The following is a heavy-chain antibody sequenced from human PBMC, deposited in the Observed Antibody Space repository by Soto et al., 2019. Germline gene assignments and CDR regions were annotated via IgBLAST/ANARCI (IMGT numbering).Heavy chain of an antibody. CDR1: GYTFTSYA. V-gene: IGHV1-3*05. D-gene: IGHD2-21*02. CDR3: ARSIVVVTALDY. Sequence: QVQLVQSGAEEKKPGASVKVSCKASGYTFTSYAMHWVRQAPGQRLEWMGWINAGNGNTKYSQKFQGRVNITRDTSESTAYMELNSLRYEDTAVYYCARSIVVVTALDYWGQGTLVTVSS. CDR2: INAGNGNT. J-gene: IGHJ4*02.